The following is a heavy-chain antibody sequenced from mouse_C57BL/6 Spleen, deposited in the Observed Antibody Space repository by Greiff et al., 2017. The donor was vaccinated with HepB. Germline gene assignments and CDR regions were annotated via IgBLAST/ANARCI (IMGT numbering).Heavy chain of an antibody. CDR3: ARGATVVAWYFDV. CDR1: GFTFSDYG. D-gene: IGHD1-1*01. J-gene: IGHJ1*03. CDR2: ISSGSSTI. V-gene: IGHV5-17*01. Sequence: EVHLVESGGGLVKPGGSLKLSCAASGFTFSDYGMHWVRQAPEKGLEWVAYISSGSSTIYYADTVKGRFTISRDNAKNTLFLQMTSLRSEDTAMYYCARGATVVAWYFDVWGTGTTVTVSS.